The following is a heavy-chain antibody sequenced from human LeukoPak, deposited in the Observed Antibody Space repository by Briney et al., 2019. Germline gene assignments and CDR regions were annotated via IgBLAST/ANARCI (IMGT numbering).Heavy chain of an antibody. CDR3: ARVEIAVAGTGAFLFGSPNYFDY. CDR1: GGSISSSNW. J-gene: IGHJ4*02. Sequence: SETLSLTCAVSGGSISSSNWWSWVRQPPGKGLEWIGEIYHSGSTNYNPSLKSRVTISVDKSKNQFSLKLSSVTAADTAVYYCARVEIAVAGTGAFLFGSPNYFDYWGQGTLVTVSS. V-gene: IGHV4-4*02. D-gene: IGHD6-19*01. CDR2: IYHSGST.